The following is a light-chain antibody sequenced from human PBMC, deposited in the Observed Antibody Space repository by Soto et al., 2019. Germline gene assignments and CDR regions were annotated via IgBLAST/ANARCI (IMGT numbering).Light chain of an antibody. CDR2: DAS. CDR3: QLRKSWTPIT. CDR1: QNVDKF. Sequence: EIALTQSPATLSLSPGETATLSCRASQNVDKFLAWYQQRPGQAPRLLIFDASNRAPGVPVRFSGSGSGTVFTLTIGSLEPEDSAVYFCQLRKSWTPITLGQGTRLEIK. V-gene: IGKV3-11*01. J-gene: IGKJ5*01.